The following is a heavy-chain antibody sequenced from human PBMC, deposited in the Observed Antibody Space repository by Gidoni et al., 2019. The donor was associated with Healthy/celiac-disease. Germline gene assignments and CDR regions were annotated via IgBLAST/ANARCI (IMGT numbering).Heavy chain of an antibody. CDR1: GYSISSGYY. Sequence: VQLQESGPGLVKPSETLSLTCTVSGYSISSGYYWGWIRQPPGKGLEWIGSIYHSGSTYYNPSLKSRVTISVDTSKNQFSLKLSSVTAADTAVYYCATRSGFEYYYYYMDVWGKGTTVTVSS. D-gene: IGHD3-10*01. J-gene: IGHJ6*03. V-gene: IGHV4-38-2*02. CDR3: ATRSGFEYYYYYMDV. CDR2: IYHSGST.